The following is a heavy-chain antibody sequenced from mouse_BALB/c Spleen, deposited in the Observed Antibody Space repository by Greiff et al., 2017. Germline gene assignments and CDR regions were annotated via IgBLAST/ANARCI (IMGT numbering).Heavy chain of an antibody. V-gene: IGHV5-6-4*01. CDR3: TRDRANWEGLDY. CDR2: ISSGGSYT. CDR1: GFTFSSYT. D-gene: IGHD4-1*01. J-gene: IGHJ2*01. Sequence: EVKLMESGGGLVKPGGSLKLSCAASGFTFSSYTMSWVRQTPEKRLEWVATISSGGSYTYYPDSVKGRFTISRDNAKNTLYLQMSSLKSEDTAMYYCTRDRANWEGLDYWGQGTTLTVSS.